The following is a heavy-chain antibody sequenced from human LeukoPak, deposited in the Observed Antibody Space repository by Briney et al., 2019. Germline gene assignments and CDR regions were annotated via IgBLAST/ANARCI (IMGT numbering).Heavy chain of an antibody. V-gene: IGHV3-66*01. J-gene: IGHJ1*01. Sequence: PGGSLRLSCAASGLSVSNNYMSWVRQAPGKGLEWVSVIYSGGSTFYADSVEGRFTISRDNSKNTLYLQMNSLRAEDTAVYYCASDSYSPEYFQHWGQGTLVTVSS. D-gene: IGHD2-15*01. CDR2: IYSGGST. CDR1: GLSVSNNY. CDR3: ASDSYSPEYFQH.